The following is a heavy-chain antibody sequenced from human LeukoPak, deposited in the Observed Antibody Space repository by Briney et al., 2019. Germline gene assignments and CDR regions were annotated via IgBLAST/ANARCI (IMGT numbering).Heavy chain of an antibody. V-gene: IGHV4-38-2*01. CDR3: ASADGTVADY. CDR2: ICHSGST. Sequence: PSETLSLTCAVSGYSISSGYYWGWIRQPPGKGLEWIGSICHSGSTYYNPSLKSRVTISVDTSKNQFSLKLSSVTAADTAVYYCASADGTVADYWGQGTLVTVSS. J-gene: IGHJ4*02. CDR1: GYSISSGYY. D-gene: IGHD4-17*01.